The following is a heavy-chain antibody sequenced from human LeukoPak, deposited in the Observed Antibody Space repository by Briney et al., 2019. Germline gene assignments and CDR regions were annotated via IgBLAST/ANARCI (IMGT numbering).Heavy chain of an antibody. Sequence: PGGSLRLSCAGSGFTVSSNYMSWVRQAPGKGLEWVAVISYDGSINFYAAPVKGRFTISRDNSKNTLYLQMNSLRAEDTALYFCARDRRYCGGGSCYFDYFFDYWGQGTLVTVSS. CDR2: ISYDGSIN. CDR1: GFTVSSNY. V-gene: IGHV3-30-3*01. D-gene: IGHD2-15*01. J-gene: IGHJ4*02. CDR3: ARDRRYCGGGSCYFDYFFDY.